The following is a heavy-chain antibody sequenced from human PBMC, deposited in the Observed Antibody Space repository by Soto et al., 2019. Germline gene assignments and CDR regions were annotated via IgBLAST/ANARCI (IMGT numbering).Heavy chain of an antibody. J-gene: IGHJ5*02. CDR1: GFSLRTYG. Sequence: QVQLVESGGGVVQSGRSLTLSCAASGFSLRTYGMHWIRRAPGKGLEWVAFIWYDGTKKFYANSVKGRSTISKDNSNNILYLQMSGLRAEDTAVYYCARDVVTAVAGSVNWFDPWGQGTLVTVSS. V-gene: IGHV3-33*01. CDR3: ARDVVTAVAGSVNWFDP. D-gene: IGHD6-19*01. CDR2: IWYDGTKK.